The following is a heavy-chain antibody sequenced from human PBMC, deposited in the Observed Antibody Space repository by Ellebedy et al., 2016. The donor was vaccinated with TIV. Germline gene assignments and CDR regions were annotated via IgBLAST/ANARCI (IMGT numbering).Heavy chain of an antibody. J-gene: IGHJ4*02. CDR1: GGSISSGYYY. CDR2: IYYSVST. V-gene: IGHV4-30-4*01. D-gene: IGHD5-12*01. CDR3: ASSPSGYEIPY. Sequence: SETLSLTXFASGGSISSGYYYWSWIRQPPGKGLEWIGSIYYSVSTSYNPSLKSRLTISLDTTKNQFSLRLDSVTAADTAVYYCASSPSGYEIPYWGQGTLVTVSS.